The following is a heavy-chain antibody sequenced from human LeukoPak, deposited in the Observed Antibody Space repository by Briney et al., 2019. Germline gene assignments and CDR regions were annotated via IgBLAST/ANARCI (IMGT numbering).Heavy chain of an antibody. J-gene: IGHJ4*02. CDR2: IGTSGVTT. CDR3: AIKRSGSYPLDS. Sequence: GGSLRLSCAASGFTFSSYAMSWVRQAPGKGLEWVSVIGTSGVTTYYADSVRGRFTISRDNSKNTLYLQMNSLRAEDTAMYYCAIKRSGSYPLDSWGQGTLVTVSS. V-gene: IGHV3-23*01. CDR1: GFTFSSYA. D-gene: IGHD3-22*01.